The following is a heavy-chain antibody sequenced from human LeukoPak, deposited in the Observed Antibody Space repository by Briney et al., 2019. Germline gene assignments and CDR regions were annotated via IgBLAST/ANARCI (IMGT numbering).Heavy chain of an antibody. CDR1: GGSISSSSYY. CDR3: ARGGGYGFFDY. Sequence: SETLSLTCTVSGGSISSSSYYWSWIRQPPGKGLEWIGEINHSGSTNYNPSLKSRVTISVDTSKNQFSLKLSSVTAADTAVYYCARGGGYGFFDYWGQGTLVTVSS. CDR2: INHSGST. J-gene: IGHJ4*02. D-gene: IGHD5-18*01. V-gene: IGHV4-39*07.